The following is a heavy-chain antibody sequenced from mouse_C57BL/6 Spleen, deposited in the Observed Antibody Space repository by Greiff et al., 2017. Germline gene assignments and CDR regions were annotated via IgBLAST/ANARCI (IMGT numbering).Heavy chain of an antibody. D-gene: IGHD3-2*02. J-gene: IGHJ2*01. CDR2: ISYDGSN. Sequence: EVKLLESGPGLVKPSQSLSLTCSVTGYSITSGYYWNWIRQFPGNKLEWMGYISYDGSNNYNPSLKNRISITRDTSKNQFFLKLNSVTTEDTATYYCARDRSSGYGFDYWGQGTTLTVSS. CDR1: GYSITSGYY. V-gene: IGHV3-6*01. CDR3: ARDRSSGYGFDY.